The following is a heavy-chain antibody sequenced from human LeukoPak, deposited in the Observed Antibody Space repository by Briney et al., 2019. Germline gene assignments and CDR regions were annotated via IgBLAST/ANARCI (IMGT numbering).Heavy chain of an antibody. Sequence: SETLSLTCAVSGDSISNNHRWSWVRQSPEKGLEWIGEIHHSGSTTYNPSLKSRVTISVDKSKNQISLKLRSVTAADTAVYYCATPTYFDILSGGWGQGTLVTVSS. D-gene: IGHD3-9*01. V-gene: IGHV4-4*02. CDR3: ATPTYFDILSGG. CDR1: GDSISNNHR. CDR2: IHHSGST. J-gene: IGHJ4*02.